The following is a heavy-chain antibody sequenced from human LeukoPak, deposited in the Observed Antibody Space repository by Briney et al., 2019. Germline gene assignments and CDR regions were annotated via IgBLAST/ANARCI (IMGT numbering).Heavy chain of an antibody. D-gene: IGHD3-10*01. CDR2: IYSGGST. Sequence: QTGGSLRLSCAASGFTVSSNYMSWVRQAPGKGLEWVSVIYSGGSTYYADSVKGRFTISRDNSKNTLYLQMNSLRAEDTAVYYCARDRRLLYFGELFHDAFDIWGQGTMVTVSS. V-gene: IGHV3-66*01. CDR1: GFTVSSNY. CDR3: ARDRRLLYFGELFHDAFDI. J-gene: IGHJ3*02.